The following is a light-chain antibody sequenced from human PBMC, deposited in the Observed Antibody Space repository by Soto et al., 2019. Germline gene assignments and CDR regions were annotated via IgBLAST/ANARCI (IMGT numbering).Light chain of an antibody. V-gene: IGKV3-15*01. J-gene: IGKJ3*01. CDR3: QQYDSWPPLFT. CDR2: GTS. CDR1: QSVSSN. Sequence: EIIMTQPPATLSVSPGERATLSCRASQSVSSNLAWYRQRPGQAPRLLIYGTSTRATGIPDRFSGSGSGTEFTLTISSLQSEDFAVYYCQQYDSWPPLFTFGPGTKVDLK.